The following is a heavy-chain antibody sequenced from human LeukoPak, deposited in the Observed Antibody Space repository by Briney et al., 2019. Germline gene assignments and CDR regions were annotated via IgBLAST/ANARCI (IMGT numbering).Heavy chain of an antibody. Sequence: QPGGSLRLSCAASGFTFSSYWMSWVRQAPGKGLEWVANIKQDGSEKYYVDSVKGRFTISRDNAKNSLYLQMNSLRAEDTAVYYCARDSSGVGSSWPYYFDYWGQGTLVTVSS. J-gene: IGHJ4*02. CDR3: ARDSSGVGSSWPYYFDY. CDR2: IKQDGSEK. CDR1: GFTFSSYW. V-gene: IGHV3-7*01. D-gene: IGHD6-13*01.